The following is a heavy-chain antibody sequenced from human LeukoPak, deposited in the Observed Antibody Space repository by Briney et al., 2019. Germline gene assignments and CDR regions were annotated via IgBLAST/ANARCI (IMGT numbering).Heavy chain of an antibody. J-gene: IGHJ3*02. Sequence: GGSLRLSCAASGFTFSSYWMSWVRQAPEQGLEWISIISGSGGSAYYADSVKGRFIISRDNFKNTVNLEMSSLRAEDTAVYYCVPEGFDIWGQGTMVTVSS. CDR1: GFTFSSYW. CDR2: ISGSGGSA. CDR3: VPEGFDI. V-gene: IGHV3-23*01.